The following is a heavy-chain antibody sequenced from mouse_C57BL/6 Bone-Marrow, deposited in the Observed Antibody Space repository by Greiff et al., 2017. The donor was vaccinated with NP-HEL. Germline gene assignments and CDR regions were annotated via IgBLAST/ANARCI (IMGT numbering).Heavy chain of an antibody. V-gene: IGHV5-4*03. CDR1: GFTFSSYA. Sequence: DVKLVESGGGLVKPGGSLKLSCAASGFTFSSYAMSWVRQTPEKRLEWVATISDGGSYTYYPDNVKGRFTISRDNAKNNLYLQMSHLKSEDTAMYYCARFYYDYDVFAYWGQGTLVTVSA. CDR3: ARFYYDYDVFAY. D-gene: IGHD2-4*01. J-gene: IGHJ3*01. CDR2: ISDGGSYT.